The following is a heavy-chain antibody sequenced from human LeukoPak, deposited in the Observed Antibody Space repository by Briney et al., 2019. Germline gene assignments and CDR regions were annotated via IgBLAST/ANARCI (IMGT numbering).Heavy chain of an antibody. V-gene: IGHV3-33*07. CDR3: ARDAVYSSSWQYY. J-gene: IGHJ4*02. CDR2: IWYDGSNK. CDR1: GFTFSRYG. Sequence: GRSLRLSCAASGFTFSRYGMNWVRQAPGKGLEWVAVIWYDGSNKYYADSVKGRFTISRDNSKNTLYLQMNSLRAEDTAVYYCARDAVYSSSWQYYWGQGTLVTVSS. D-gene: IGHD6-13*01.